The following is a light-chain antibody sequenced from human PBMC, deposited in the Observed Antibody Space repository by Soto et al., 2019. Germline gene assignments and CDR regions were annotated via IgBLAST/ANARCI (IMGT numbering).Light chain of an antibody. CDR1: SSDVGGYEY. V-gene: IGLV2-8*01. J-gene: IGLJ2*01. Sequence: QSALTQPPSASGSPGQSVTISCTGSSSDVGGYEYVSWYQQHPGEAPKLIIYEVIKRPSGVPDRFSGSKSGNTASLTVSGLQAEDEADYYCSSYAGSNNLHVLFGGGTKLTVL. CDR3: SSYAGSNNLHVL. CDR2: EVI.